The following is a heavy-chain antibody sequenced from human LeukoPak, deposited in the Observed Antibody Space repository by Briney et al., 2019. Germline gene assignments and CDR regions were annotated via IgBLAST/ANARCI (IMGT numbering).Heavy chain of an antibody. CDR2: IKQDGSEK. D-gene: IGHD2-2*01. J-gene: IGHJ3*02. CDR3: ARMASYAGPDAFDI. CDR1: GFTFSSYW. Sequence: AGGSLRLSCAASGFTFSSYWMSWVRQAPGKGLEWVANIKQDGSEKYYVDSVKGRFTISRDNAKNSLYLQMNSLRAEDTAVYYCARMASYAGPDAFDIWGHGTLVTVSS. V-gene: IGHV3-7*01.